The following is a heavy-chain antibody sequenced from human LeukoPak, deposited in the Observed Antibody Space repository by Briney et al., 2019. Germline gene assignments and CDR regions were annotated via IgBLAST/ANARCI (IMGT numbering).Heavy chain of an antibody. CDR2: ISGSGGGT. V-gene: IGHV3-23*01. CDR3: AKNRGAGYHYYYHMNV. Sequence: GGSLRLCCAASGFTFSTYAMSWVRQAAGKGLEWVSLISGSGGGTYYADSVKGRFTISRDNSKNTLYLQLNSLRVEDTAVYYCAKNRGAGYHYYYHMNVWGKGTTVTVSS. J-gene: IGHJ6*03. D-gene: IGHD2-15*01. CDR1: GFTFSTYA.